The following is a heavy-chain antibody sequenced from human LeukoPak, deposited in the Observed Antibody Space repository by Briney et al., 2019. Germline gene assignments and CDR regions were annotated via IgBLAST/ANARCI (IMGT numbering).Heavy chain of an antibody. Sequence: SETLSLTCTVSGGSISSYYWSWIRQPPGKGLEWIGYIYYSGSTNYNPSLRSRVTISVDTSKSQFSLKLSSVTAADTAVHYCARDRGYSDYWDQGTLVTVSS. J-gene: IGHJ4*02. V-gene: IGHV4-59*01. CDR1: GGSISSYY. CDR2: IYYSGST. CDR3: ARDRGYSDY.